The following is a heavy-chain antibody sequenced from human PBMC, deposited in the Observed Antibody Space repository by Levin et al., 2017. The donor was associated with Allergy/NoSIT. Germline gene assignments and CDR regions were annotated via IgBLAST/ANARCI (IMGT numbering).Heavy chain of an antibody. CDR1: RFTFTNYW. CDR3: ARDYLGLFDY. Sequence: GGSLRLSCAASRFTFTNYWMSWVRQAPGKGLEWVANIKQDGSESNYVDSVKGRFTISRDNAKNSLYLQMNSLRAEDTAVYYCARDYLGLFDYWGEGTLVTVSS. J-gene: IGHJ4*02. V-gene: IGHV3-7*01. D-gene: IGHD7-27*01. CDR2: IKQDGSES.